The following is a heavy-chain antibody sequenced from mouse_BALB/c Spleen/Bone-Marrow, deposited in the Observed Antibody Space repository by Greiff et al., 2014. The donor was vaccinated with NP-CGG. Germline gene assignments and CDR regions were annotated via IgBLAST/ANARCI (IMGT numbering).Heavy chain of an antibody. J-gene: IGHJ4*01. CDR3: AREYGNYNYALDY. D-gene: IGHD2-10*02. CDR1: GYIFTSYW. CDR2: IYPGTGTT. V-gene: IGHV1S132*01. Sequence: VQLQQSGAELVRPGASVKLSCTTSGYIFTSYWIHWVKQRSGQGLGWITRIYPGTGTTFYNEKFKGKATLTADQSSSTAYLQLSSLKSEDSAVYFCAREYGNYNYALDYWGQGTSVTVSS.